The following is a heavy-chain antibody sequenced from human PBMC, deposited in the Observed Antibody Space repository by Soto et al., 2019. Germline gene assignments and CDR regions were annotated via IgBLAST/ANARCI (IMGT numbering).Heavy chain of an antibody. CDR2: ASYTGTT. CDR1: GASVSSDSYL. Sequence: QLQLQESGPGLVKPSETLSLTCTVSGASVSSDSYLWGWIRQPPGKGLEWIGSASYTGTTYLTPSLKSRVTISVDKSKNQFSLSLSSLTAADTAVYYCARRVDDGSHFYVAYCGQGILVTVSS. V-gene: IGHV4-39*01. J-gene: IGHJ4*02. D-gene: IGHD3-3*02. CDR3: ARRVDDGSHFYVAY.